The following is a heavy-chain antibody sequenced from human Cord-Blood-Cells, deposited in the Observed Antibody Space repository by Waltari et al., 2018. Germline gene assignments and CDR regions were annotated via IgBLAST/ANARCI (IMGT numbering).Heavy chain of an antibody. V-gene: IGHV3-7*01. CDR2: IKQDGSEK. D-gene: IGHD3-22*01. J-gene: IGHJ4*02. CDR1: GLTFSSYW. Sequence: EVQLVESGGGLVQPGGSLRLPCAASGLTFSSYWRSWVRQAPGRGLEWVANIKQDGSEKYYVDSVKGRFTISRDNAKNSLYLQMNSLRAEDTAVYYCARDGRYYYDSSGYYFDYWGQGTLVTVSS. CDR3: ARDGRYYYDSSGYYFDY.